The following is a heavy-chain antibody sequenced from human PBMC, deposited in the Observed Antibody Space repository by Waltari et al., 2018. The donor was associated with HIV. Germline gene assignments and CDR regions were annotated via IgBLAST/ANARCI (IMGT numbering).Heavy chain of an antibody. D-gene: IGHD1-1*01. CDR3: VRDSSGFDI. J-gene: IGHJ1*01. V-gene: IGHV6-1*01. Sequence: QVHLQQSGPGLVEASHSIFLSCVISGDSVSSDPASWNWVRQFPAGGLEWLGKEYYRAEWRHDYSSSLKGRVAINPDTYKNQFSLHLGSVTPRDTATYYCVRDSSGFDIWGVGTLVTVPP. CDR2: EYYRAEWRH. CDR1: GDSVSSDPAS.